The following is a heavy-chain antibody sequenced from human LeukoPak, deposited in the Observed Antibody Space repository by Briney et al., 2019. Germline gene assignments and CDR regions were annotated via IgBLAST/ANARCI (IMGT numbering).Heavy chain of an antibody. D-gene: IGHD4-17*01. CDR1: GGSISSYY. J-gene: IGHJ4*02. CDR3: ARDFYLHDYGDPSGY. Sequence: PSETLSLTCTVSGGSISSYYWSWIRQPAGKGLEWIGRIYTSGSTNYNPSLKSRVTMSVDTSKNQFSLKLSSVTAADTAVYYCARDFYLHDYGDPSGYWGQGTLVTVSS. V-gene: IGHV4-4*07. CDR2: IYTSGST.